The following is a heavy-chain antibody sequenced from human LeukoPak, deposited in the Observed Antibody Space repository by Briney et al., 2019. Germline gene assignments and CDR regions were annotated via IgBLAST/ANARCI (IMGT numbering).Heavy chain of an antibody. J-gene: IGHJ6*03. D-gene: IGHD2-21*02. CDR3: ARDGSYCGGDCYPGYYYYYMDV. CDR1: GFTFSSYS. CDR2: ISSSSSYI. V-gene: IGHV3-21*01. Sequence: PGGSLRLSCVASGFTFSSYSMNWVRQAPGKGLEWVSSISSSSSYIYYADSVKGRFTISRDNAKNSLYLQMNSLRAEDTAVYYCARDGSYCGGDCYPGYYYYYMDVWGKGTTVTVSS.